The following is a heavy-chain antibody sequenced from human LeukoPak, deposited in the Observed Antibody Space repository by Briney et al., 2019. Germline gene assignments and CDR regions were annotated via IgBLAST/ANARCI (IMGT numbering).Heavy chain of an antibody. J-gene: IGHJ4*02. CDR3: ASEPYS. CDR2: INQAGSEK. V-gene: IGHV3-7*01. CDR1: GFTFNNYW. D-gene: IGHD4-11*01. Sequence: HPGGSLRLSCAASGFTFNNYWMTWVRQAPGKGLEWVANINQAGSEKYYVDSVKGRFTISRDNAKNSLYLQMNSLRAEDTAVYYCASEPYSWGQGTLVTVSS.